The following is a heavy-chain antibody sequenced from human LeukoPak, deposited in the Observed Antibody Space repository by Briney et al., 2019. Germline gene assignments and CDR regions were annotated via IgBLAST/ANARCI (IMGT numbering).Heavy chain of an antibody. Sequence: GGSLRLSCAASGFTFSSYAMSWVRQAPGKGLEWVSAISGSGGSTYYADSVKGRFTISRDNSKNTLYLQMNSLRAEDTAVYYCAKGITYYDSSGHYYPPHAFDIWGQGAMVTVSS. D-gene: IGHD3-22*01. V-gene: IGHV3-23*01. CDR3: AKGITYYDSSGHYYPPHAFDI. J-gene: IGHJ3*02. CDR1: GFTFSSYA. CDR2: ISGSGGST.